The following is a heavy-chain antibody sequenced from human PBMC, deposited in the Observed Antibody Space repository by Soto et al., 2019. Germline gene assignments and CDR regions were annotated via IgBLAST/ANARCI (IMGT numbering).Heavy chain of an antibody. V-gene: IGHV3-66*01. J-gene: IGHJ4*02. Sequence: EAHLVGSGGGLVQPGGSLRLSCAASGFTVSTNYMSWVRPAPGKGLESVSLISSDGGTEYADYVRGRFTISRDNSKNTLYLQMNSRNPEGTAVYYCATRMTTAPYWGQGALVTVSS. CDR1: GFTVSTNY. D-gene: IGHD1-1*01. CDR3: ATRMTTAPY. CDR2: ISSDGGT.